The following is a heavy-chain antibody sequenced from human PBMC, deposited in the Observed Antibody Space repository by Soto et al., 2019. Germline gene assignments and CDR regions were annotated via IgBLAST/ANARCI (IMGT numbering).Heavy chain of an antibody. CDR2: IYHSGTT. Sequence: PSETLSLTCTVSGGSTNSGDSYWSWIRQPPGKGLEWIGYIYHSGTTYYNPSLKSRVTISLDMSKNQFSLRLSSVIAADTAMYWCARVAPLKLTHPFYGMDVWGQGTTVTVSS. CDR3: ARVAPLKLTHPFYGMDV. V-gene: IGHV4-30-4*01. CDR1: GGSTNSGDSY. D-gene: IGHD3-3*02. J-gene: IGHJ6*02.